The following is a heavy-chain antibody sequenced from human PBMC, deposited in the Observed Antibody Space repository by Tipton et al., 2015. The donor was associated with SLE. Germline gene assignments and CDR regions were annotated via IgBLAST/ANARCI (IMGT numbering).Heavy chain of an antibody. J-gene: IGHJ4*02. D-gene: IGHD4/OR15-4a*01. CDR2: VFYSGSS. V-gene: IGHV4-59*11. CDR3: ARADYNLPTYSHPFDY. Sequence: TLSLTCTVSGVSISDHYWTWIRQPPGKGLEWLAYVFYSGSSNFNRAHYNPSLMGRVTISVDTSKNQFSPHLTSVTSADTAVYYCARADYNLPTYSHPFDYWGQGTLVTVSS. CDR1: GVSISDHY.